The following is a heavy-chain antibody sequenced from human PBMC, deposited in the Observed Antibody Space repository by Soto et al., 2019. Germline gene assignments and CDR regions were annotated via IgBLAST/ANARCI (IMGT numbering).Heavy chain of an antibody. Sequence: XGPTLVNPTEALRLTCTVSEFSLSNARMGVSWIRQPPGKALEWLAHIFSNDEKSYSTSLKSRLTISKDTSKSQVVLTMTNMEPVDTATYYCARSQGDAFDIWGQVTMVTVS. V-gene: IGHV2-26*01. CDR3: ARSQGDAFDI. J-gene: IGHJ3*02. CDR2: IFSNDEK. CDR1: EFSLSNARMG.